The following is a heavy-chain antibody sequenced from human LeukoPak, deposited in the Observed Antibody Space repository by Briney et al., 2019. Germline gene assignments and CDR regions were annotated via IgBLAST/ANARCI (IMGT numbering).Heavy chain of an antibody. CDR1: GGSFSGYF. J-gene: IGHJ4*02. Sequence: SETLSLTCAVYGGSFSGYFWSWIRQPPGKGLQWIGEINHSGSTNYNPSLKSRVAISIDTSKNQFSLRLHSVTAADTAVYYCARGRGDFDYWGQGTLVTVSS. D-gene: IGHD3-10*01. CDR3: ARGRGDFDY. V-gene: IGHV4-34*01. CDR2: INHSGST.